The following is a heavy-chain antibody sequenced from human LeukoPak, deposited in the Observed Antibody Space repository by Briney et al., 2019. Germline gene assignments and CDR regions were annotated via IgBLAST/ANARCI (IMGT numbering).Heavy chain of an antibody. Sequence: SVKVSCKASGGTFSSYAISWVRQAPGQGLEWMGGIIPIFGTANYAQKFQGRVTITADESTSTAYMELSSLRSEDTAVYYCASGGYGSGSYSSRNRNYYYYYGMDVWGQGTTVTVSS. J-gene: IGHJ6*02. D-gene: IGHD3-10*01. CDR1: GGTFSSYA. V-gene: IGHV1-69*01. CDR2: IIPIFGTA. CDR3: ASGGYGSGSYSSRNRNYYYYYGMDV.